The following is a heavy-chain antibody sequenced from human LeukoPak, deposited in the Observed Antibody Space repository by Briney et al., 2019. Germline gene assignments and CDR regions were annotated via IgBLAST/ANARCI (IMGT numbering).Heavy chain of an antibody. J-gene: IGHJ4*02. CDR3: ARESRAYSGSYRTPFDY. Sequence: PSETLSLTCFVSGGSITSYYWSWIRQPPGKGLEWIGYIYYSGSTNYNPSLKSRVTISVDTSKNQFSLKLSSVTAADTAVYHCARESRAYSGSYRTPFDYWGQGTLVTVSS. CDR1: GGSITSYY. CDR2: IYYSGST. D-gene: IGHD1-26*01. V-gene: IGHV4-59*01.